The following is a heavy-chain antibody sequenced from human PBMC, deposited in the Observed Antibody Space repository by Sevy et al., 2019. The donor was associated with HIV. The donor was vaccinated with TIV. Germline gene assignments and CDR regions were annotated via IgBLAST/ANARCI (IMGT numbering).Heavy chain of an antibody. D-gene: IGHD2-15*01. V-gene: IGHV3-64D*06. J-gene: IGHJ3*02. Sequence: GGSLRLSCSASGFTFSSYAMHWVRQAPGKGLEYVSAISSNGGSTYYADSVKGRFTISRDNSKNTLYLQMSSLRAEDTAVYYCVKEGVVVVVAVSHDAFDIWGQGTMLTVSS. CDR1: GFTFSSYA. CDR2: ISSNGGST. CDR3: VKEGVVVVVAVSHDAFDI.